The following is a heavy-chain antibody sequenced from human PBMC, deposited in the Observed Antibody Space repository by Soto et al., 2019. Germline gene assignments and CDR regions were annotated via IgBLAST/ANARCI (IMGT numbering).Heavy chain of an antibody. CDR3: AGIAVVEDAFDI. J-gene: IGHJ3*02. D-gene: IGHD6-19*01. CDR2: TYYRSKWYN. CDR1: GNSVWSTSAA. Sequence: SPALSLTYDICGNSVWSTSAAWYWIRQSTSRGLEWLGRTYYRSKWYNDYAVSVKSRITINPDTSKNQFSLQLNSVTPEDTAVYYCAGIAVVEDAFDIWGQGTMVTVSS. V-gene: IGHV6-1*01.